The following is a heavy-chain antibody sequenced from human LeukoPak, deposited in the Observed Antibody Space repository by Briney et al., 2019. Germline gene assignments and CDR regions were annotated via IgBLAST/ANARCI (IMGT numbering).Heavy chain of an antibody. Sequence: APVKVSCKASGYTFTSYDINWVRQATGQGLEWMGWMNPNSGNTGYAQKFQGRVTMTRNTSISTAYMELSSLRSEDTAVYYCARVYSFPDSYWNYSPFDYWGQGTLVTVSS. CDR1: GYTFTSYD. CDR3: ARVYSFPDSYWNYSPFDY. J-gene: IGHJ4*02. D-gene: IGHD1-7*01. CDR2: MNPNSGNT. V-gene: IGHV1-8*01.